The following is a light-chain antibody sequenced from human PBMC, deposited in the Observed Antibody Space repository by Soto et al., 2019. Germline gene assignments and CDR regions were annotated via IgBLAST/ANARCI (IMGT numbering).Light chain of an antibody. Sequence: EIVLTQSPATLTLSPGDRATLSCRASQSISNYIAWYQQKPGQAPRLLIYDTLSKATSVPARFSGSGSGTDFPLTISRLEPEDFAVYFCQHRNAWPFTFGPGTKLDIK. CDR3: QHRNAWPFT. CDR1: QSISNY. V-gene: IGKV3-11*01. J-gene: IGKJ3*01. CDR2: DTL.